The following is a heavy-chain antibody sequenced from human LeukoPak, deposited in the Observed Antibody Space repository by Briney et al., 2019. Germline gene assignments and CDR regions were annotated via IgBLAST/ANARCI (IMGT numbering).Heavy chain of an antibody. CDR1: GYTFTSYG. CDR3: ARQVWQQLVRDYYGMDV. J-gene: IGHJ6*02. Sequence: ASVKVSCKASGYTFTSYGISWVRQAPGQGLEWMGWISAYNGNTNYAQKLQGRVTMTTDTSTSTAYMELRSLRSDDTAVYYCARQVWQQLVRDYYGMDVWGQGTTATVSS. D-gene: IGHD6-13*01. CDR2: ISAYNGNT. V-gene: IGHV1-18*01.